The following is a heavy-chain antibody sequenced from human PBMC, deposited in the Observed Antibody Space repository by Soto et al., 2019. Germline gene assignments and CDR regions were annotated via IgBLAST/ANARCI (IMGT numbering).Heavy chain of an antibody. V-gene: IGHV1-69*06. J-gene: IGHJ5*02. Sequence: QVQLVQSGAVVKKPGSSVTVSCKASGGMFSDYTISWVRQAPGQGLEWMGGIIPIFGGPHYAQKFQGRVTITAKKPTAAVYLGVRDLTSGDTAVYSCAKKGGGASIDFWRANWFDPWGQGTLVTVSS. CDR3: AKKGGGASIDFWRANWFDP. D-gene: IGHD3-3*01. CDR2: IIPIFGGP. CDR1: GGMFSDYT.